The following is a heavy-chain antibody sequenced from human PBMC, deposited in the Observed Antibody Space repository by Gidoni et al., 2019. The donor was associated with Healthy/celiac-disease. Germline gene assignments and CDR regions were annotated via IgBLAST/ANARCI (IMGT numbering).Heavy chain of an antibody. D-gene: IGHD6-19*01. CDR2: ISSSSSYI. CDR1: GFTFRSYS. CDR3: ARVKIAVAGTENPYYYYYGMDV. J-gene: IGHJ6*02. V-gene: IGHV3-21*01. Sequence: EVQLVESGGCLVKPGGSLRPSCAAPGFTFRSYSINWVRQAPGKGLEWVSSISSSSSYIYYADSVKGRFTISRDNAKNSLYLQMNSLRAEDTAVYYCARVKIAVAGTENPYYYYYGMDVWGQGTTVTVSS.